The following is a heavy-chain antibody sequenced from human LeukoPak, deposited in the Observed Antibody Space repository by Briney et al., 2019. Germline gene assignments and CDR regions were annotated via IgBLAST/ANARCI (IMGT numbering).Heavy chain of an antibody. Sequence: PGGSLRLSCAASGFTFNIYAMHWVRQAPGKGLEWVSFIYSDNAHYSDSVKGRFTISRDNSKNTLYLQMNSLRAEDTAVYYCARRAGAYSHPYDYWGQGTLVTVSS. CDR2: IYSDNA. J-gene: IGHJ4*02. CDR3: ARRAGAYSHPYDY. V-gene: IGHV3-53*01. CDR1: GFTFNIYA. D-gene: IGHD4/OR15-4a*01.